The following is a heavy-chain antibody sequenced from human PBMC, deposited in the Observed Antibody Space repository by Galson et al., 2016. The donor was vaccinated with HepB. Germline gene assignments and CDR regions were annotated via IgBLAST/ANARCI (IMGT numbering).Heavy chain of an antibody. CDR3: ARSTRGYHD. CDR2: IKSDGGDT. D-gene: IGHD3-22*01. J-gene: IGHJ4*02. V-gene: IGHV3-74*01. CDR1: GFTFSSYW. Sequence: SLRLSCAASGFTFSSYWMHWVRQAPGKGLVWVSSIKSDGGDTIYADPMKGRFTISRDNAKKTLYLQMNSLRAEDTAVYYCARSTRGYHDWGQGTLVTVSS.